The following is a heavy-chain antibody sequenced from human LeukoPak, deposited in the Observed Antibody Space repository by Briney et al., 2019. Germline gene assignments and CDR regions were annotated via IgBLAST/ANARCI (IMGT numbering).Heavy chain of an antibody. CDR3: ARDWPGQWDGVDY. V-gene: IGHV3-21*01. D-gene: IGHD1-26*01. CDR1: GFTFSSYS. CDR2: ISSSSSYI. J-gene: IGHJ4*02. Sequence: PEGSLRLSCAASGFTFSSYSMNWVRQAPGKGLEWVSSISSSSSYIYYADSVKGRFTISRDNAKNSLYLQMNSLRAEDTAAYYCARDWPGQWDGVDYWGQGTLVTVSS.